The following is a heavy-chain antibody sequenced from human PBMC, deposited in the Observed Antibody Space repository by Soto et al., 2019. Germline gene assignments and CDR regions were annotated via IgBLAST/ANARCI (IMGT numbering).Heavy chain of an antibody. Sequence: GGSLRLSCAASGFTFSSYAMSWVRQAPGKGLEWVSAISGSGGSTYYADSVKGRFTISRDNSKNTLYLQMNSLRAEDTAVYYCAKDPAIEYDILTGYYIPLFDYWGQGTLVTVSS. D-gene: IGHD3-9*01. CDR3: AKDPAIEYDILTGYYIPLFDY. CDR2: ISGSGGST. V-gene: IGHV3-23*01. CDR1: GFTFSSYA. J-gene: IGHJ4*02.